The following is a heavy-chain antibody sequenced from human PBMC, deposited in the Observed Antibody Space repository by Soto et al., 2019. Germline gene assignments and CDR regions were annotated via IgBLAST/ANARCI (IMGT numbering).Heavy chain of an antibody. CDR3: ARVGRYYGMDV. Sequence: PSETLSLTWAVYGGSFSGYYLSWIRQPPGKGLEWIGEIKHTGSTNYKPSLKRRVTISVDTSKNQFSLKLSSVTAAAPAVYYCARVGRYYGMDVWGQRTTVTVSS. CDR2: IKHTGST. J-gene: IGHJ6*02. CDR1: GGSFSGYY. V-gene: IGHV4-34*01.